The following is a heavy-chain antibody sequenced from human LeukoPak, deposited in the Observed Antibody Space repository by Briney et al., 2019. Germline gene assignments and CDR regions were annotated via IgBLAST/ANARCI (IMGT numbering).Heavy chain of an antibody. V-gene: IGHV1-8*01. Sequence: ASVKVSCKASGYTFTSYDINWVRQATGQGLEWMGWMNPNSGNTGYAQKFQGRVTMTRNTSISTAYMELSSLRSEDTAVYYCARGQRRKITMIVVVTDYYYYYMDVWGKGITVTISS. CDR1: GYTFTSYD. D-gene: IGHD3-22*01. CDR3: ARGQRRKITMIVVVTDYYYYYMDV. J-gene: IGHJ6*03. CDR2: MNPNSGNT.